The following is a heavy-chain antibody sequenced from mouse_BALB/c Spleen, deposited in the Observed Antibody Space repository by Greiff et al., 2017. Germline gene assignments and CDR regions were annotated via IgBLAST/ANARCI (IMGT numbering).Heavy chain of an antibody. J-gene: IGHJ2*01. CDR3: AREGYGYDERFDY. Sequence: EVQLVESGPGLVKPSQSLSLTCTVTGYSITSDYAWNWIRQFPGNKLEWMGYISYSGSTSYNPSLKSRISITRDTSKNQFFLQLNSVTTEDTATYYCAREGYGYDERFDYWGQGTTLTVSS. CDR2: ISYSGST. D-gene: IGHD2-14*01. CDR1: GYSITSDYA. V-gene: IGHV3-2*02.